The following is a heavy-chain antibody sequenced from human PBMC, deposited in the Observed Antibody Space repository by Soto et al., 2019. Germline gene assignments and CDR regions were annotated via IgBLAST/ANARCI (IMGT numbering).Heavy chain of an antibody. J-gene: IGHJ4*02. CDR2: IYHSGST. D-gene: IGHD2-2*01. CDR3: ARLIGGGYCSSTSCWAFDY. V-gene: IGHV4-30-2*01. Sequence: SETLSLTCAVSGGSISSGGYSWSWIRQPPGKGLEWIGYIYHSGSTYYNPSLKSRVTISVDRSKNQFSLKLSSVTAADTAVYYCARLIGGGYCSSTSCWAFDYWGQGTLVTVSS. CDR1: GGSISSGGYS.